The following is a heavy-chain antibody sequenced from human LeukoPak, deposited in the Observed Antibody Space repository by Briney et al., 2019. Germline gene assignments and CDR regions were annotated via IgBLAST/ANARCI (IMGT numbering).Heavy chain of an antibody. Sequence: GVSLRLSCSASGFTFSSYAMHWVRQAPGKGLEHVSAVSSNGGSTYYADSVKGRFTISRDNSKNTLYLQMNSLRAEDTAVYYCVKEPGYYGSGSHFDYWGQGILVTVSS. V-gene: IGHV3-64D*06. J-gene: IGHJ4*02. CDR2: VSSNGGST. D-gene: IGHD3-10*01. CDR1: GFTFSSYA. CDR3: VKEPGYYGSGSHFDY.